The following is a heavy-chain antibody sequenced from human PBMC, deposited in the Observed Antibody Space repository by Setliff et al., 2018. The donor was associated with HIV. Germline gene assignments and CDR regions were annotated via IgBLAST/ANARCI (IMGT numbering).Heavy chain of an antibody. CDR3: ARLYATTGTVRHYYYMDF. Sequence: GAYLTLSCKGSGYTFYSYWIGWVRQMPGKGLEWMGIIYPADSDTRYSPSFQGQVTISADKSISTAYLQWSSLKASDTAMYYCARLYATTGTVRHYYYMDFWCKGTTVTVSS. CDR2: IYPADSDT. V-gene: IGHV5-51*01. D-gene: IGHD1-1*01. CDR1: GYTFYSYW. J-gene: IGHJ6*03.